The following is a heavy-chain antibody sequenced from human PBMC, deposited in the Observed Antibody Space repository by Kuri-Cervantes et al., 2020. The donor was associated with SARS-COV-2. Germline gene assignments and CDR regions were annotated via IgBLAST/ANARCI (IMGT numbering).Heavy chain of an antibody. CDR3: ARDQGGYCLDY. CDR1: GYTFTSYG. V-gene: IGHV1-18*01. J-gene: IGHJ4*02. D-gene: IGHD1-26*01. Sequence: ASVKVSCKASGYTFTSYGISWVRQAPGQALEWMEIINPSGGYTSYAQEFQGRVIITTNTSTSTAYMGLRSLRSDDTAVYYCARDQGGYCLDYWGQGSLVTVSS. CDR2: INPSGGYT.